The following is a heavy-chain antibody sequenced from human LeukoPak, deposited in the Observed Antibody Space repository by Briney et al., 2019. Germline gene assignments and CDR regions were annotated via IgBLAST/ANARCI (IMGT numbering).Heavy chain of an antibody. Sequence: SETLSLTCSVSGGSVTSDYWSWVRQSPGKGLEWIGYIYYRGSTNYNPSLKSRATISVDTSKNQISLKLRSVTAADTAVYYCATGGSGSYHDYWGQGTLVTVSS. CDR2: IYYRGST. V-gene: IGHV4-59*02. J-gene: IGHJ4*02. CDR3: ATGGSGSYHDY. D-gene: IGHD3-10*01. CDR1: GGSVTSDY.